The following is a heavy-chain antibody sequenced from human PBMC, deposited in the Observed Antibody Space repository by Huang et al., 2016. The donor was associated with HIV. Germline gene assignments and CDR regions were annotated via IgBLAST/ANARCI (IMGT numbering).Heavy chain of an antibody. CDR2: INNLGNT. CDR1: GGSFSRYY. CDR3: AREVMISFGGPFDP. D-gene: IGHD3-16*01. Sequence: QVQLQQWGAGLLKPLETLSLTCAVYGGSFSRYYWNWIRQSPGKGLEWIGQINNLGNTIYNPSLESRVTMSVDTSKNQFSLKLKSVTGADTAIYYCAREVMISFGGPFDPWGQGTLVTVSS. V-gene: IGHV4-34*02. J-gene: IGHJ5*02.